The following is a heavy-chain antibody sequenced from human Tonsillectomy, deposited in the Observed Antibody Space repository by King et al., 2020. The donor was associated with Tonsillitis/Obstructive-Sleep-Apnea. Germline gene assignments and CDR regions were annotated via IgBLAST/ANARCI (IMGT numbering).Heavy chain of an antibody. CDR2: INHSGST. J-gene: IGHJ4*02. CDR1: GGSFSGYY. CDR3: ARGPIDIVATRVKISFDY. D-gene: IGHD5-12*01. V-gene: IGHV4-34*01. Sequence: VQLQQWGAGLLKPSETLSLTCAVYGGSFSGYYWSWIRQPPGKGLEWIGEINHSGSTNYNPSLNSRVTISVDTSKNQFSLKLSSVTASDTAVYYCARGPIDIVATRVKISFDYWGQGTLVTVSS.